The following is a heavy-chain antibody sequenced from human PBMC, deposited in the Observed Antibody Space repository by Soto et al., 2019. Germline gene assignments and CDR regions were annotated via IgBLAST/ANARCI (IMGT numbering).Heavy chain of an antibody. V-gene: IGHV1-18*01. CDR3: ARDRRYNWNYGARAATKNGMDV. Sequence: ASVKVSCKASGYTFTSYGISWVRQAPGQGLEWMGWISAFNGTANYAQKFQGRVTMTADESTSTAYMELSSLRSEDTAVYYCARDRRYNWNYGARAATKNGMDVWGQGTTVTVSS. CDR1: GYTFTSYG. D-gene: IGHD1-7*01. J-gene: IGHJ6*02. CDR2: ISAFNGTA.